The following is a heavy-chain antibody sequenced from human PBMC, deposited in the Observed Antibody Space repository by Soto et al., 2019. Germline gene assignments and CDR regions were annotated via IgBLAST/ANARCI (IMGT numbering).Heavy chain of an antibody. Sequence: GGSLSLSCAASGFCFGSYGMHWVRQAPGKGLEWVSVIWYDESNKYYSDSVKGRLTISRDNSKNTLDLQMKNLRDEDTAVYYSAGDNYGGYSRGVDYGMDVSGQGTTVTVSS. V-gene: IGHV3-33*01. CDR1: GFCFGSYG. D-gene: IGHD3-10*01. CDR3: AGDNYGGYSRGVDYGMDV. J-gene: IGHJ6*02. CDR2: IWYDESNK.